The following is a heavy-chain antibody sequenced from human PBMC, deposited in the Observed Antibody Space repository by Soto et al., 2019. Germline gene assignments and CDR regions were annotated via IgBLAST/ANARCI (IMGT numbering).Heavy chain of an antibody. Sequence: EVQLGESGGGLVQPGGSLRLTCVASGFPFSIYSMNWVRQAPGKGLEWSSYITSDTNTIKYADSVKGRFTISRDNAKNLVDLQMNSLRDEDTAVYFCARSVEGHFDYWGQGTVVTVSS. J-gene: IGHJ4*02. D-gene: IGHD6-19*01. CDR3: ARSVEGHFDY. CDR2: ITSDTNTI. CDR1: GFPFSIYS. V-gene: IGHV3-48*02.